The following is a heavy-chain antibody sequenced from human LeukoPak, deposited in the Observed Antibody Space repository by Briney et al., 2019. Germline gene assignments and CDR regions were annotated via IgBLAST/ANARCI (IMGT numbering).Heavy chain of an antibody. CDR2: ISGSGSTT. CDR1: GFSFSSYA. CDR3: AKDAQGGSGSYSWGTFDH. J-gene: IGHJ4*02. V-gene: IGHV3-23*01. D-gene: IGHD3-10*01. Sequence: GGSLRLSCAASGFSFSSYALSWVRRAPGEGLEWVSGISGSGSTTVYTDSVRGRFTVSRDNLKNTVYLQMNSLRDEDTAVYYCAKDAQGGSGSYSWGTFDHWGQGTLVTVSS.